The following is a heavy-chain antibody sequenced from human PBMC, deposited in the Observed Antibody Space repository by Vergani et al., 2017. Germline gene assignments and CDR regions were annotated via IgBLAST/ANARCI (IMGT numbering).Heavy chain of an antibody. CDR3: VSSRLRFFEY. CDR1: GYTYRSYY. J-gene: IGHJ4*02. Sequence: QVKVVQSGAEVKAPGASVKVPCEASGYTYRSYYVHWVRQAPGQGLEWMGVINPLGGRATYPQKFQGRVSVTGDSSKTGGTSASMVYMDLTSLTLDDTAVYFCVSSRLRFFEYWGQGTLVTVSS. V-gene: IGHV1-46*03. CDR2: INPLGGRA. D-gene: IGHD4-17*01.